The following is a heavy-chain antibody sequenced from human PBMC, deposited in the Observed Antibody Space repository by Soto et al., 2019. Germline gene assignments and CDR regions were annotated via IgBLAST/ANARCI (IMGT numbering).Heavy chain of an antibody. D-gene: IGHD4-4*01. CDR3: ARTYCTTTACQAHGIDV. CDR1: GYSISSGYY. Sequence: SETLSLTCAVSGYSISSGYYWGWIRQPPGKGLEWIGSIYQSGSTYYNPSLKSRVTISVDTSKNQFSLKLSSVTAADTAVYYCARTYCTTTACQAHGIDVWGQGTTVTVSS. V-gene: IGHV4-38-2*01. CDR2: IYQSGST. J-gene: IGHJ6*02.